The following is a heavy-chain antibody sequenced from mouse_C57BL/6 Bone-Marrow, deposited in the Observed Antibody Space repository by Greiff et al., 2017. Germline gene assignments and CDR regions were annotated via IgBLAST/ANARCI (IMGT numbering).Heavy chain of an antibody. V-gene: IGHV1-26*01. CDR1: GYTFTDYY. CDR2: INPDNGGT. D-gene: IGHD2-4*01. J-gene: IGHJ3*01. Sequence: EVQLQQSGPELVKPGASVKISCKASGYTFTDYYMNWVKQSPGKGLEWIGDINPDNGGTSYNQKFKGKATLTVDKSSSTAYMELRSLTSEDSAVDYCANAYDYDEAWFDYWGQGTLVTVSA. CDR3: ANAYDYDEAWFDY.